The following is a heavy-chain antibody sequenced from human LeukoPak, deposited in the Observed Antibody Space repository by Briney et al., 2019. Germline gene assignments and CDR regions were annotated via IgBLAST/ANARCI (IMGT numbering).Heavy chain of an antibody. V-gene: IGHV4-59*01. J-gene: IGHJ4*02. CDR3: AGGTYYYFDY. D-gene: IGHD1-26*01. Sequence: SETLSLTCTVSGGSISSYYWSWIRQPPGKGVEWIGYVYYSGSAHYNPSLKSRVTISVGTSKNQFSLKVSSVTAADTAIYYCAGGTYYYFDYWGQGTLVTVSS. CDR1: GGSISSYY. CDR2: VYYSGSA.